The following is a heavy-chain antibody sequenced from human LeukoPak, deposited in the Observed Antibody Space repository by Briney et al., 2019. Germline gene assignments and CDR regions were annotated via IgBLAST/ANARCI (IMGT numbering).Heavy chain of an antibody. CDR3: ARLRYYGSESSP. Sequence: SETLSLTCAVYGGSFSGYYWSWIRQPPGKGLEWIGEINHSGSTNYNPSLKSRVTISVDTSKNQFSLKLSSVTAADTAVYYCARLRYYGSESSPWGQGTLVTVSS. CDR1: GGSFSGYY. D-gene: IGHD3-10*01. CDR2: INHSGST. J-gene: IGHJ4*02. V-gene: IGHV4-34*01.